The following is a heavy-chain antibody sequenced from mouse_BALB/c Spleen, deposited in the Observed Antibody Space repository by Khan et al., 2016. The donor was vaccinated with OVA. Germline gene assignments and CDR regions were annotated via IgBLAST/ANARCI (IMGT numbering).Heavy chain of an antibody. CDR1: GFTFSSYS. CDR2: ISSGGDYT. J-gene: IGHJ3*01. V-gene: IGHV5-6*01. Sequence: EVELVESGGDLVKPGGSLKLSCAASGFTFSSYSMSWVRQTPDKRLAWVATISSGGDYTYYPESVKGRFIFSIDNATNTLYLQMSSLKSEDTAMDYCDRNLTGSFAYWGQGTLVTVAA. D-gene: IGHD4-1*01. CDR3: DRNLTGSFAY.